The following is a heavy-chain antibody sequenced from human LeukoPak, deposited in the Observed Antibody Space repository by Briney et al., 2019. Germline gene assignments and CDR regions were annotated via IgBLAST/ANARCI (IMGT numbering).Heavy chain of an antibody. Sequence: PSETLSLTCAVYGGSFSGYYWSWIRQPPGKGLEWIGEINHSGSTNYNPSLKSRVTISVDTSKNQFSLKLSSVTAANTAVYYCARGQLERPFIVFTKVAFDIWGQGTMVTVSS. CDR1: GGSFSGYY. D-gene: IGHD1-1*01. J-gene: IGHJ3*02. CDR2: INHSGST. V-gene: IGHV4-34*01. CDR3: ARGQLERPFIVFTKVAFDI.